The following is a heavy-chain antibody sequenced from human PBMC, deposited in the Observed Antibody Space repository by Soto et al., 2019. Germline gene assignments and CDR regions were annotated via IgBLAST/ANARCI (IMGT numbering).Heavy chain of an antibody. D-gene: IGHD3-9*01. CDR2: ISGSGGST. V-gene: IGHV3-23*01. CDR1: GFTFSSYA. J-gene: IGHJ4*02. Sequence: EVQLLESGGGLVQPGGSLRLSCAASGFTFSSYAMSWVRQAPGKGLKWVSAISGSGGSTYYADSVKGRFTISRDNSKNTLYLQMNSLRAEDTAVYYCANLRYFDWLLSDYFDYWGQGTLVTVSS. CDR3: ANLRYFDWLLSDYFDY.